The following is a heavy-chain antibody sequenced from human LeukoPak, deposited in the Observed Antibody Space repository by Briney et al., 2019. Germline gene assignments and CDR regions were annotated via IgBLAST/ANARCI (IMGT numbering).Heavy chain of an antibody. CDR3: ARDRYYDSRGNFYESGY. CDR1: GGSLSNYG. CDR2: SIPILGTA. D-gene: IGHD3-22*01. J-gene: IGHJ4*02. V-gene: IGHV1-69*05. Sequence: GASVKVSCKTSGGSLSNYGISWVRQAPGQGLEWMGGSIPILGTANYAQKFQGRVTITTDESTSTAYMELNRLRSEDTAVYYCARDRYYDSRGNFYESGYWGQGTLVTVSS.